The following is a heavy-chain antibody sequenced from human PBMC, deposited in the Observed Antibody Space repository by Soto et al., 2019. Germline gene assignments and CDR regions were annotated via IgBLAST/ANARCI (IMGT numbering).Heavy chain of an antibody. CDR2: IYTGGST. Sequence: PGGFLRLSCAASGFTVSRDYMSWVRQAPGKGLEWVSVIYTGGSTYYADSVKGRFTFSRDNSKNTLYLQMNSLRAEDTAVYYCARAYGGNPALFDPWGQGTLVTVSS. V-gene: IGHV3-53*01. D-gene: IGHD4-17*01. CDR1: GFTVSRDY. CDR3: ARAYGGNPALFDP. J-gene: IGHJ5*02.